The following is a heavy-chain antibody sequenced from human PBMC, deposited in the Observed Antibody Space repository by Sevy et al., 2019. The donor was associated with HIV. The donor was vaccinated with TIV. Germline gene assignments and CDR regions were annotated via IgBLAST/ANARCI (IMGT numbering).Heavy chain of an antibody. CDR2: TSYDGSHK. CDR1: GFIFSNFA. D-gene: IGHD1-26*01. Sequence: GGSLRLSCTVSGFIFSNFAMHWVRQAPGKGLEWVAVTSYDGSHKYYADSVKGRFTVSGDNSRNILSLEMNSLRRDDTAVYYCARGENDDEFFQYWGQGTLVTVSS. J-gene: IGHJ1*01. V-gene: IGHV3-30*04. CDR3: ARGENDDEFFQY.